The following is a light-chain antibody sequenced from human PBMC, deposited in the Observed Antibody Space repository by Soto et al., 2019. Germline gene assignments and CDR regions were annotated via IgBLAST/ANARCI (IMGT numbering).Light chain of an antibody. J-gene: IGLJ1*01. CDR3: CSYAVSAKF. CDR2: EGS. V-gene: IGLV2-23*01. Sequence: QSALTQPASVSGSPGQSITISCTGTSSDVGSYNLVSWYQQHPGKAPKLMIYEGSKRPSGVSNRFSGSKSGNTASLTIYGLQVEAEADYYCCSYAVSAKFLETGTKATVL. CDR1: SSDVGSYNL.